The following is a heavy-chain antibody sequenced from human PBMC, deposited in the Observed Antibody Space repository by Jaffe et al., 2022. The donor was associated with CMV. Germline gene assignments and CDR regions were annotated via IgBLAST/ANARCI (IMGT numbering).Heavy chain of an antibody. V-gene: IGHV4-4*02. J-gene: IGHJ4*02. Sequence: QVQLQESAPGLVKPSGTLSLTCAVSGGSIITTDWWTWVRQPPGKGLEWIGEIHHSGATNYNPSLKSRLIMSLDKSKNQFSLDLNSVAAADTAFYYCARGGPAYGELRYWGQGTLVTVSS. CDR2: IHHSGAT. D-gene: IGHD4-17*01. CDR3: ARGGPAYGELRY. CDR1: GGSIITTDW.